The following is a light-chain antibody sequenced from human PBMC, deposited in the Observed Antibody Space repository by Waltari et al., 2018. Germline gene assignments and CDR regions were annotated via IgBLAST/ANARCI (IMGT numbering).Light chain of an antibody. Sequence: QSALTQPPSASGSLGQSVTISCTGTNNDVGAYQYVSWYQQYPGKAPKLLIYDVTTRPSGVSVRFSGAKSGKTASLTVSGLQPEDEAIYSCCSYAGADSLLFGGGTKLTVL. CDR1: NNDVGAYQY. J-gene: IGLJ3*02. V-gene: IGLV2-8*01. CDR3: CSYAGADSLL. CDR2: DVT.